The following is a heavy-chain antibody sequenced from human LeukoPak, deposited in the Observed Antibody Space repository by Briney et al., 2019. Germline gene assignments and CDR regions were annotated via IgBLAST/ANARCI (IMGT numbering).Heavy chain of an antibody. CDR3: ARFDSSSWYPVGWFDP. CDR2: IYSGGST. CDR1: GFTVSSNY. D-gene: IGHD6-13*01. J-gene: IGHJ5*02. V-gene: IGHV3-53*01. Sequence: GGSLRLSCAASGFTVSSNYMSWVREAPGKGLEWVSVIYSGGSTYYADSVKGRFTISRDNSKNTLYPQMNSLRAEDTAVYYCARFDSSSWYPVGWFDPWGQGTLVTVSS.